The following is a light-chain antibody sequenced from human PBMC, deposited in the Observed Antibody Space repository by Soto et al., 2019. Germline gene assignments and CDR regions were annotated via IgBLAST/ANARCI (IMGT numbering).Light chain of an antibody. V-gene: IGKV1-39*01. CDR2: AAS. Sequence: DIPMTQSPSSLSASVGDRVTITCRASQSISSYLNWYQQKPGKAPKLLIYAASSLQSGVPSRFSGRGSGTDFTLTISSLQPEDFATYYCQQSYSTRYTFGQGTKLEIK. J-gene: IGKJ2*01. CDR1: QSISSY. CDR3: QQSYSTRYT.